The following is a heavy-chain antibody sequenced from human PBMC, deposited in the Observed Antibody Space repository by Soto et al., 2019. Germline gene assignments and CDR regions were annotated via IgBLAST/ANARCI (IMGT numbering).Heavy chain of an antibody. CDR2: LNHSVST. J-gene: IGHJ6*02. V-gene: IGHV4-34*01. CDR3: ARARLVYYDFWSAKSYCYYGMDV. D-gene: IGHD3-3*01. CDR1: GGSFSGYY. Sequence: SETLSLTCAVYGGSFSGYYWSWIRQPPGKGLEWIGELNHSVSTNYNPSLKSRVTISVSTYKNQFYLQLSSVTAADTAVYYCARARLVYYDFWSAKSYCYYGMDVWGQGTTGIFSS.